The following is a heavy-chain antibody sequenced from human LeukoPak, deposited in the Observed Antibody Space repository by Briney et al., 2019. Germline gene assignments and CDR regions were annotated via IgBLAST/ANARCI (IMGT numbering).Heavy chain of an antibody. D-gene: IGHD3-3*01. J-gene: IGHJ4*02. Sequence: ASVKVSCKASGYTFTSYDINWVRQATGQGLEWMGWMNPNSGNTGYAQKFQGRVTMTRDASISTAYMELSRLRSDDTAVYYCARELRFLEPSDYWGQGTLVTVSS. CDR3: ARELRFLEPSDY. V-gene: IGHV1-8*01. CDR2: MNPNSGNT. CDR1: GYTFTSYD.